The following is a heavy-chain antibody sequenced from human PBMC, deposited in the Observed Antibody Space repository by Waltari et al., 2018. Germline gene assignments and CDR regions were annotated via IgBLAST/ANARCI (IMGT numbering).Heavy chain of an antibody. CDR3: AKEMTTVTSGTDY. V-gene: IGHV3-23*04. D-gene: IGHD4-17*01. J-gene: IGHJ4*02. CDR1: GFPFNHFA. CDR2: ISGSGSST. Sequence: VQLVESGGGLVQPGGSLRLAWAASGFPFNHFAMTWVRQAPGKGLEWVSTISGSGSSTYYADSVKGRLTISRDNSKNTLHLQMNTLRAEDTAVYYCAKEMTTVTSGTDYWGQGTLVTVSS.